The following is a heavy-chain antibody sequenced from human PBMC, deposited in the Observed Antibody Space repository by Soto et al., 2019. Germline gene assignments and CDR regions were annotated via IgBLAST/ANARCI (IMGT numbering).Heavy chain of an antibody. J-gene: IGHJ4*02. CDR3: ARGQEVGAHFFDT. CDR1: GFTFSGFD. Sequence: GGSLRLSCEASGFTFSGFDMHWVRQPTGKGLEWVSTIGTAGDTYYAVSVKGRFTISRDNAKNSLSLQMNSLRAGDTAVYFCARGQEVGAHFFDTWGQGTQVTVSS. D-gene: IGHD2-15*01. CDR2: IGTAGDT. V-gene: IGHV3-13*01.